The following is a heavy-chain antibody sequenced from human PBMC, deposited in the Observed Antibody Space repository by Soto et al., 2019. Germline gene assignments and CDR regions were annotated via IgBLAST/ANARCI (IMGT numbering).Heavy chain of an antibody. CDR1: GGSISRSSYY. CDR3: ARQKEGYIWGSYRATNWFDP. D-gene: IGHD3-16*02. CDR2: IYYSGST. J-gene: IGHJ5*02. V-gene: IGHV4-39*01. Sequence: SETLSLTCTVSGGSISRSSYYWGWIRQPPGKGLEWIGSIYYSGSTYYNPSLKSRVTISVDTSKNQFSLKLSSVTAADTAVYYCARQKEGYIWGSYRATNWFDPWGQGTLVTVSS.